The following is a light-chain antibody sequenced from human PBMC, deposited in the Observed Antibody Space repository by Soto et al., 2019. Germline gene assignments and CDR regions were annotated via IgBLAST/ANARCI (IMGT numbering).Light chain of an antibody. V-gene: IGLV2-23*01. J-gene: IGLJ1*01. CDR2: EGT. Sequence: QAASVTGSPGQSITISCTGTRSDVGSFNIVSWYQQHPGKAPKLMIYEGTKRPSWVSNRFSGSKSGNTASLTISGLQADDEADYYCCSYAGATTYVFGTGTKLTVL. CDR3: CSYAGATTYV. CDR1: RSDVGSFNI.